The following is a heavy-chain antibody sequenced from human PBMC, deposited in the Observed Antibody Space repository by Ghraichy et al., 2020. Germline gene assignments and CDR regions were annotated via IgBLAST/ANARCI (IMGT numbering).Heavy chain of an antibody. V-gene: IGHV4-4*09. CDR1: GDSITSAY. J-gene: IGHJ4*02. CDR3: AMGAGWYPY. D-gene: IGHD6-19*01. Sequence: SETLSLTCTVSGDSITSAYWSWLRQSPGQGLEWIAYIRDSGTTNYNPSLKSRVTISSDTSRNQFSLRLTSLTAADTAVYYCAMGAGWYPYWGQGILVTVSS. CDR2: IRDSGTT.